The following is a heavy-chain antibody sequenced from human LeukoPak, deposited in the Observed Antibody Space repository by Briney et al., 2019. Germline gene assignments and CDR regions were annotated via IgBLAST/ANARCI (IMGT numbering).Heavy chain of an antibody. CDR3: ARDDYGDYSGDY. CDR1: GFTFSSYS. CDR2: ISSSSSYI. J-gene: IGHJ4*02. V-gene: IGHV3-21*01. D-gene: IGHD4-17*01. Sequence: GGSLRLSCAASGFTFSSYSMNWVRQAPGKGLEWVSSISSSSSYIYYADSVKGRFTISRDNAKNSLYLQMNSLRAEDTAVYYCARDDYGDYSGDYWGQGTLVTVSS.